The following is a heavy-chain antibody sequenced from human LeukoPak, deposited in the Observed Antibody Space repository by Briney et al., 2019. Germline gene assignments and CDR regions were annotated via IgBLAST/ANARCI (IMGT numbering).Heavy chain of an antibody. V-gene: IGHV1-18*01. D-gene: IGHD5-18*01. J-gene: IGHJ5*02. CDR3: ARDRDQLWSNGFDP. Sequence: ASLIISCKCSGYTFTCYGIRLVQQAPGEGVELMGCISAYNSNTNYAQKLQGRVTMTTDTSTSTAYMELRSLRSDDTAVYYCARDRDQLWSNGFDPWGQGTLVTVSS. CDR2: ISAYNSNT. CDR1: GYTFTCYG.